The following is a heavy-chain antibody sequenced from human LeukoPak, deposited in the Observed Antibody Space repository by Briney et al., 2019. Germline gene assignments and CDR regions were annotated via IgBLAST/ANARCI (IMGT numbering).Heavy chain of an antibody. V-gene: IGHV3-48*01. Sequence: PGGCLRLSCAASGFTFSSYRINWVRQAPERGLEWVSYISSSIRTIYYADSMKGRFTITRDNAKHSLYLQMNSLRVAATAVYDCARANTPYYDFRSGYRHDAFDIWGQGTMVTVSS. CDR3: ARANTPYYDFRSGYRHDAFDI. CDR2: ISSSIRTI. D-gene: IGHD3-3*01. J-gene: IGHJ3*02. CDR1: GFTFSSYR.